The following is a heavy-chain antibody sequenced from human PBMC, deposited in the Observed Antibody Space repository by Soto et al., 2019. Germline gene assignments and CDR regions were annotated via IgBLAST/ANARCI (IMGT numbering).Heavy chain of an antibody. CDR1: GDSVSSNSAA. CDR2: TYYRSKWYN. V-gene: IGHV6-1*01. D-gene: IGHD6-6*01. J-gene: IGHJ6*03. Sequence: SQTLSLTCAISGDSVSSNSAAWNWIRQSPSRGLEWLGRTYYRSKWYNDYEVSVKSRITINPDTSKNQFSLQLNSVTPEDTAVYYCARVDLAARPGYYYYYMDVWGKGTTGTVSS. CDR3: ARVDLAARPGYYYYYMDV.